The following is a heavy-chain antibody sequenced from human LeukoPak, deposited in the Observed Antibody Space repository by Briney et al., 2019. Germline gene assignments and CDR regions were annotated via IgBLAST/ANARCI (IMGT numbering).Heavy chain of an antibody. D-gene: IGHD2-15*01. J-gene: IGHJ5*02. CDR2: IYYSGST. V-gene: IGHV4-59*01. Sequence: SETLSLTCTVSGGSISSYYWSWIRQPPGKGLEWIGYIYYSGSTNYNPSLKSRVTISVDTSKNQFSLKLSSVTAADTAVYYCARHEEGYCSGGGCYDWFDPWGQGTLVTVSS. CDR3: ARHEEGYCSGGGCYDWFDP. CDR1: GGSISSYY.